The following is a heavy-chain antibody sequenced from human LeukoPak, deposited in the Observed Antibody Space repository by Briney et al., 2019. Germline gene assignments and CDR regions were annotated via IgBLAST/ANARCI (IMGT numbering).Heavy chain of an antibody. CDR1: GYTFTSYD. D-gene: IGHD5-18*01. Sequence: EASVKVSCTASGYTFTSYDINWVRQATGQGLEWMGWMNPNSGNTGYAQKFQGRVTITRNTSISTAYMELSSLRSEDTAVYYCARGYSYGYAPYWGQGTLVTVSS. CDR3: ARGYSYGYAPY. V-gene: IGHV1-8*03. CDR2: MNPNSGNT. J-gene: IGHJ4*02.